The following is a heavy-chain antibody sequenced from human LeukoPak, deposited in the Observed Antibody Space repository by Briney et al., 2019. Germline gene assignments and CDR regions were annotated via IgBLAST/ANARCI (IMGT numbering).Heavy chain of an antibody. CDR1: GGSFSGYY. CDR2: INHSGST. D-gene: IGHD2-15*01. V-gene: IGHV4-34*01. Sequence: SETLSLTCAVYGGSFSGYYWSWIRQPPGKGLEWIGEINHSGSTNYNPSLKSRVTISVDTSKNQFSLKLSSVTAADTALYYCARHLFSMGDIDWFDPWGQGTLVTVSS. J-gene: IGHJ5*02. CDR3: ARHLFSMGDIDWFDP.